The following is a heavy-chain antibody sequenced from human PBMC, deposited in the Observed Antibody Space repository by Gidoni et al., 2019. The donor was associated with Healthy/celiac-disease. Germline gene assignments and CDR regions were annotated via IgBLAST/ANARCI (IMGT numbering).Heavy chain of an antibody. V-gene: IGHV4-59*01. Sequence: QVQLQESGPGLVKPSETLSITCTVSGGSISSYYWSWIRQPPGKGLEWIGYIYYSGSTNYNPSLKSRVTISVDTSKNQFSLKLSSVTAADTAVYYCARGTAGTVTTYFDYWGQGTLVTVSS. J-gene: IGHJ4*02. CDR2: IYYSGST. CDR3: ARGTAGTVTTYFDY. D-gene: IGHD4-17*01. CDR1: GGSISSYY.